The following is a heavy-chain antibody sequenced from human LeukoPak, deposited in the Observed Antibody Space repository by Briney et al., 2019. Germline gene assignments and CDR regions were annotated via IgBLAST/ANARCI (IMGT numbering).Heavy chain of an antibody. CDR1: GFTFDHYT. CDR2: ISWDGVST. D-gene: IGHD3-22*01. J-gene: IGHJ4*02. CDR3: AKDGKGSNAYYYADH. Sequence: PGGSLRLSCAASGFTFDHYTMHWVRQAPGKGLEWVSLISWDGVSTYYAGSVKGRFTISRDSRKNSVSLQMNSLRTEDTALYYCAKDGKGSNAYYYADHWGQGTLVTVSS. V-gene: IGHV3-43*01.